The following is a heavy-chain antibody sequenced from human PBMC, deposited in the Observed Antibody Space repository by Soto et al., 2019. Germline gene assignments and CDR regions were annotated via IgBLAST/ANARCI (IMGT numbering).Heavy chain of an antibody. CDR3: TTRGEYDSSGYPHY. CDR1: GFTFSNAW. D-gene: IGHD3-22*01. J-gene: IGHJ4*02. Sequence: PGGSLRLSCAASGFTFSNAWMSWVRQAPGEGLEWVGRIKSKTDGGTTDYAAPVKGRFTISRDDSKNTLYLQMNSLKTEDTAVYYCTTRGEYDSSGYPHYWGQGTLVTVSS. V-gene: IGHV3-15*01. CDR2: IKSKTDGGTT.